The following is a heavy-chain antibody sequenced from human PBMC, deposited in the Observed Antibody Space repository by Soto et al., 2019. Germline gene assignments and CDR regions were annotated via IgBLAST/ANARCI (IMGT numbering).Heavy chain of an antibody. CDR1: GGTFSSYT. J-gene: IGHJ6*02. V-gene: IGHV1-69*02. CDR2: IIPILGIA. D-gene: IGHD3-16*01. Sequence: QVQLVQSGAEVKKPGSSVKVSCKASGGTFSSYTISWVRQAPGQGLEWMGRIIPILGIANYAQKFQGRVTITADKSTSTAYRELRSLRSEDTAVYYCAVGGLNYYYGMDVWGQGTTVTVSS. CDR3: AVGGLNYYYGMDV.